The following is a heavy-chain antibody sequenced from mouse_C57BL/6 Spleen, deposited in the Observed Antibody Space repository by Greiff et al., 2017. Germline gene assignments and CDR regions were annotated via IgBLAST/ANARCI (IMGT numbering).Heavy chain of an antibody. J-gene: IGHJ4*01. CDR1: GYAFSSSW. Sequence: VQLQQSGPELVKPGASVKISCKASGYAFSSSWMNWVKQRPGKGLEWIGRIYPGDGDTNYNGKFKGKATLTADKSSSTAYMQLSSLTSEDSAVXFCARITTGMDYWGQGTSVTVSS. CDR3: ARITTGMDY. V-gene: IGHV1-82*01. CDR2: IYPGDGDT. D-gene: IGHD1-1*01.